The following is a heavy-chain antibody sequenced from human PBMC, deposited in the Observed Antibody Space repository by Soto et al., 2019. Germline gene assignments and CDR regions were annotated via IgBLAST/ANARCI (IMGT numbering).Heavy chain of an antibody. V-gene: IGHV1-46*01. CDR3: ARDWEFGF. Sequence: VASVKVSCKASGYTFSSFYMHWVRQAPGQGLEWMGVINPSGDSTTYAQKFQGRVTMTKDTSTSTLYMELSSLTSEDTAMYFCARDWEFGFWGQGTLVTVSS. CDR2: INPSGDST. J-gene: IGHJ4*02. D-gene: IGHD3-10*01. CDR1: GYTFSSFY.